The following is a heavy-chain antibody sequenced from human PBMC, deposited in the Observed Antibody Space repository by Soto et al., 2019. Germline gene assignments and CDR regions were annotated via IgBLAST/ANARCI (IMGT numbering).Heavy chain of an antibody. CDR1: GYTFTGYY. V-gene: IGHV1-2*02. J-gene: IGHJ5*02. CDR2: INPNSGGT. D-gene: IGHD6-19*01. Sequence: ASVKVSCKASGYTFTGYYMHWLRQGPGQGLEWMGWINPNSGGTNYAQKFQGRVTMTRDTSISTAYMELSRLRSDDTAVYYCAREAHYSSGWYGRGSYNWFDPWGQGTLVTVSS. CDR3: AREAHYSSGWYGRGSYNWFDP.